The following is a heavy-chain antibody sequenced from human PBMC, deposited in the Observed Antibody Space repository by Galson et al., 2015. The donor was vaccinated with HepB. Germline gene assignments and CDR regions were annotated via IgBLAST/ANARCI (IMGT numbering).Heavy chain of an antibody. J-gene: IGHJ5*02. CDR3: ARDYTGSHRDLGWFDP. CDR1: GYTFTSYA. Sequence: SVKVSCKASGYTFTSYAMHWVRRAPGQRLEWMGWINAGNGNTKYSQKFQGRVTITRDTSASTAYMELSSLRSEDTAVYYCARDYTGSHRDLGWFDPWGQGTLVTVSS. CDR2: INAGNGNT. V-gene: IGHV1-3*01. D-gene: IGHD3-16*01.